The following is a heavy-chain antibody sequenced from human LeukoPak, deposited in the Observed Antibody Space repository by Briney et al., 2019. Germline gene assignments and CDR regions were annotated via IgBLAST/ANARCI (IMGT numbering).Heavy chain of an antibody. D-gene: IGHD6-13*01. CDR2: ISGSGGST. CDR3: AKGVKYSRETNHDY. J-gene: IGHJ4*02. CDR1: GFTFSSYA. V-gene: IGHV3-23*01. Sequence: PGGSLRLSCAASGFTFSSYAMSWVRQAPGKGLEWVSAISGSGGSTYYADSVKGRFTISRDNSKNTLYLQMNSLRAEDTAVYYCAKGVKYSRETNHDYWGQGTLVTVSS.